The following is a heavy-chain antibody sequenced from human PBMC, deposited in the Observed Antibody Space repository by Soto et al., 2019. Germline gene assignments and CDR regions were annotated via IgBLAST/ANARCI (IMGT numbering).Heavy chain of an antibody. CDR2: MNPNTGNS. V-gene: IGHV1-8*01. Sequence: ASVKVSCKASGYTFTSYDIYWVRQATGQGLEWMGWMNPNTGNSGYAQKFQGRVTVTSDTSINTVHMELSSLRSEDTAVYYCARRAETNGWNGFGADKYYFDFWGQGTLVTVSS. D-gene: IGHD1-1*01. CDR1: GYTFTSYD. J-gene: IGHJ4*02. CDR3: ARRAETNGWNGFGADKYYFDF.